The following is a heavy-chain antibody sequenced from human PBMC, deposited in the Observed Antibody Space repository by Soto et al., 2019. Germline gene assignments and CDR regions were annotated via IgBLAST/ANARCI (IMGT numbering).Heavy chain of an antibody. D-gene: IGHD6-19*01. CDR3: AKDRGSTGWEFDY. Sequence: QVQLVESGGGVVQPGRSLRLSCAASGFTFSSYGMHWVRQAPGKGLEWVAVISYDGSNKYYADSVKGRFTISRDNSKNTLYLQMNSLRAEDTAEYYCAKDRGSTGWEFDYWGQGTLVTVSS. V-gene: IGHV3-30*18. CDR1: GFTFSSYG. J-gene: IGHJ4*02. CDR2: ISYDGSNK.